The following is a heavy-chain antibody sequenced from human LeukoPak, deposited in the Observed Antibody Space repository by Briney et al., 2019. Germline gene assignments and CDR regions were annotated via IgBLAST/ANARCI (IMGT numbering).Heavy chain of an antibody. CDR2: ISGSGGTT. D-gene: IGHD3-22*01. Sequence: GGSLRLSCAASGFTFSSYAMTWLRQAPGKGLEWLSSISGSGGTTYYASSVKGRFTISRDNSRSTLFLQMNSLRGDDAAVYYCARRSYYDSSGRGHFREDYFDYWGQGTLVTVSS. J-gene: IGHJ4*02. CDR3: ARRSYYDSSGRGHFREDYFDY. V-gene: IGHV3-23*01. CDR1: GFTFSSYA.